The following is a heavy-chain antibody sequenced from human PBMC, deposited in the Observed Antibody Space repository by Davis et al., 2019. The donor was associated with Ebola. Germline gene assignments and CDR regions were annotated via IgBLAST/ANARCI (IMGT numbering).Heavy chain of an antibody. V-gene: IGHV4-34*01. CDR2: INHSGST. Sequence: SETLSLTCVVYGGSFSGYYWSWIRQPPGKGLEWIGEINHSGSTNYNPSLKSRVTISVDTSKNQFSLKLSSVTAADTAVYYCARDYYGSGSYSNIDYWGQGTLVTVSS. CDR1: GGSFSGYY. J-gene: IGHJ4*02. D-gene: IGHD3-10*01. CDR3: ARDYYGSGSYSNIDY.